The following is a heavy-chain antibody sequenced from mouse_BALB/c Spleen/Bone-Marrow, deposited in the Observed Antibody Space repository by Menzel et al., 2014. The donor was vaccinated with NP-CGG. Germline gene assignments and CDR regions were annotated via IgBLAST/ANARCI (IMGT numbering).Heavy chain of an antibody. J-gene: IGHJ2*01. CDR3: ARQGYYGSSDY. Sequence: EVKLMESGGGLVQPGGSLKLSCAASGFDFSRYWMSWARQAPGKGLEWIGEINPDSSTINYTPSLKGKFIISRDNAKNTLYLQMSKVRSEDTALYYCARQGYYGSSDYWGQGTTLTVSS. CDR2: INPDSSTI. D-gene: IGHD1-1*01. V-gene: IGHV4-1*02. CDR1: GFDFSRYW.